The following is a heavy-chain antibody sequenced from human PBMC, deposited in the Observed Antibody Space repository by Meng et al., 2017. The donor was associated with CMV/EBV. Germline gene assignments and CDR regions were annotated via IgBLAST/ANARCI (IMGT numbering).Heavy chain of an antibody. Sequence: GESLKISCAASGFTFSSYAMHWVRQAPGKGLEWVAVISYDGSNKYYADSVKGRFTISRDNSKNTLYLQMNSLRDEDTAVYYCARDYGSGSYYFDYWGQGTLVTVSS. D-gene: IGHD3-10*01. V-gene: IGHV3-30-3*01. CDR1: GFTFSSYA. J-gene: IGHJ4*02. CDR2: ISYDGSNK. CDR3: ARDYGSGSYYFDY.